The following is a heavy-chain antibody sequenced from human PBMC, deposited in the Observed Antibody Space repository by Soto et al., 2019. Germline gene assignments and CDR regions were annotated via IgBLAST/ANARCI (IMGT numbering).Heavy chain of an antibody. J-gene: IGHJ6*02. D-gene: IGHD2-2*01. V-gene: IGHV3-30-3*01. CDR2: ISYDGNNK. CDR1: GFTFSSYA. CDR3: AREGNTVLVPAAPSWGGNLYHYAMDV. Sequence: GGSMRLSCAASGFTFSSYAMHWVRQAPGKGLEWVAVISYDGNNKYYADSVKGRFTISIDNSKNTLYLQMNSLRGEDTAVYYCAREGNTVLVPAAPSWGGNLYHYAMDVWGQGTTVTVSS.